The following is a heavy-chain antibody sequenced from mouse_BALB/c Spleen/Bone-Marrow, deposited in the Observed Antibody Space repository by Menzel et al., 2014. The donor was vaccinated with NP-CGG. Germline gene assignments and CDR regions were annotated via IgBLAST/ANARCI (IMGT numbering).Heavy chain of an antibody. D-gene: IGHD2-14*01. V-gene: IGHV1-34*01. J-gene: IGHJ4*01. Sequence: VQLQQSGPELVKPGASVKISCKASGYSFTGYYIHWVKQSHVKSLEWIGRINPYNGATDYNQNFKDKATLTVDKPSSTAYMELHSLTSEDSAVYYCTKNYRYDGALDYWGQGTSVTVSS. CDR1: GYSFTGYY. CDR3: TKNYRYDGALDY. CDR2: INPYNGAT.